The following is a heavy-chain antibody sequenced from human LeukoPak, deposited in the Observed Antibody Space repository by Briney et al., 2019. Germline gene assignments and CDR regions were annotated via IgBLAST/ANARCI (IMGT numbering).Heavy chain of an antibody. Sequence: ASVKVSCKASGYTFTGYYMHWVRQAPGQGFEWMGWINPNSGGTNYAQKFQGRVTMTRDTSISTAYMELSRLRSDDTAVYYCARDRPYYYDSSGSNPNYYYGMDVWGQGTTVTVSS. V-gene: IGHV1-2*02. CDR3: ARDRPYYYDSSGSNPNYYYGMDV. CDR1: GYTFTGYY. J-gene: IGHJ6*02. CDR2: INPNSGGT. D-gene: IGHD3-22*01.